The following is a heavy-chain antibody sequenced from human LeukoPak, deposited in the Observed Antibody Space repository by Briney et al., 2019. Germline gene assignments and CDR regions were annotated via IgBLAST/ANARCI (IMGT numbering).Heavy chain of an antibody. CDR3: ARVWQQLGYEGFDP. J-gene: IGHJ5*02. CDR1: GFTFSSYA. V-gene: IGHV3-23*01. CDR2: ISGSGGST. D-gene: IGHD6-13*01. Sequence: PGGSLRLSCAASGFTFSSYAMTWVRQAPGKGLEWVSAISGSGGSTYYADSVKGRFTISRDDSKNTLYLQMNSLRAEDTAVYYCARVWQQLGYEGFDPWGQGTLVTVSS.